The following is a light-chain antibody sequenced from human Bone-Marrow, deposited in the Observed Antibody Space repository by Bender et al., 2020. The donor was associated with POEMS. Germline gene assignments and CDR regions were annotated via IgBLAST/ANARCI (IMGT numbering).Light chain of an antibody. CDR3: ASYTDTSTLVV. V-gene: IGLV2-14*03. CDR1: SGDIGGYYY. CDR2: DVS. Sequence: QSAPSQVASVSGSPGQSITISCTGTSGDIGGYYYVSWYQLHPGKAPKLMIFDVSDRPSGVSSRFSGSKSGNTASLTISGLQAEDEADYFCASYTDTSTLVVFGGGTTLTVL. J-gene: IGLJ2*01.